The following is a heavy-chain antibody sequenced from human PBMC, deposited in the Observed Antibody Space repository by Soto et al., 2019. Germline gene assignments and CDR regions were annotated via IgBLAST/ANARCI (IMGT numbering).Heavy chain of an antibody. CDR3: ARAGYGGHPRGPRGSYGPRALDP. D-gene: IGHD5-12*01. CDR1: GFTFSSYS. V-gene: IGHV3-21*01. CDR2: ISSSSSYI. J-gene: IGHJ5*02. Sequence: GGSLKLSCAASGFTFSSYSMNWVRQAPGKGLEWVSSISSSSSYIYYADSVKGRFTISRDNAKNSLYLQMNSLRAEDTAVYYCARAGYGGHPRGPRGSYGPRALDPWGQGTMVTVSS.